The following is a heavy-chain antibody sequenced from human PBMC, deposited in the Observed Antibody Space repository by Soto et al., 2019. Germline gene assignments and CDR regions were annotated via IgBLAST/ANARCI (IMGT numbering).Heavy chain of an antibody. D-gene: IGHD6-13*01. V-gene: IGHV3-43*01. CDR1: GFTFDDYT. J-gene: IGHJ4*02. CDR3: AKDGSPRTGYSSSWYSDY. Sequence: GSLRLSCAASGFTFDDYTMHWVRQAPGKGLEWVSLISWDGGSTYYADSVKGRFTISRDNSKNSLYLQMNSLRTEDTALYYCAKDGSPRTGYSSSWYSDYWGQGTLVTVSS. CDR2: ISWDGGST.